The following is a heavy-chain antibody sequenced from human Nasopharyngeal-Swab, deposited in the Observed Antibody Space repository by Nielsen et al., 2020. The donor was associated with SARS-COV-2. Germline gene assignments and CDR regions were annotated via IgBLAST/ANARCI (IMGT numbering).Heavy chain of an antibody. V-gene: IGHV3-9*01. CDR2: ITWSSGNI. CDR3: AKSLYTSTWSYYFDI. Sequence: SLKISCAASGFTFDDYAMSWVRLLPGRGLQWVAGITWSSGNIGYADSVRGRFTVSRDNADNSLFLQMDSLRPEDTAFYYCAKSLYTSTWSYYFDIWGQGSMVTVSS. D-gene: IGHD6-13*01. CDR1: GFTFDDYA. J-gene: IGHJ4*02.